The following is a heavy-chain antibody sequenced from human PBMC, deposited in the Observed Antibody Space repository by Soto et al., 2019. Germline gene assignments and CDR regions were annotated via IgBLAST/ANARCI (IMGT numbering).Heavy chain of an antibody. J-gene: IGHJ4*02. Sequence: ASVKVSCKASGYTFTSYYMNWVRQAPGQGLEWLGIINPSGGYTTYAQRFLGRVTMTSDTSTSTVHMELGSLTSEDMAVYYCAKEISGYSSSQFYFDYWGQGTLVTVSS. CDR1: GYTFTSYY. D-gene: IGHD6-13*01. V-gene: IGHV1-46*01. CDR3: AKEISGYSSSQFYFDY. CDR2: INPSGGYT.